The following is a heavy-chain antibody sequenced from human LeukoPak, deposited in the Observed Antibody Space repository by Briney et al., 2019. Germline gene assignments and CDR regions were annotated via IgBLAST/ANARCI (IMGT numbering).Heavy chain of an antibody. CDR3: ARGYCGGDCYASAFDI. CDR2: IYSGGST. J-gene: IGHJ3*02. V-gene: IGHV3-53*01. CDR1: GFTVSSYY. D-gene: IGHD2-21*01. Sequence: GGSLRLSCAASGFTVSSYYMSWVRQAPGKGLEWVSVIYSGGSTYYADSVKGRFTISRDNSKNTLYLQMNSLRAEDTAVYYCARGYCGGDCYASAFDIGGQGTMVTVSS.